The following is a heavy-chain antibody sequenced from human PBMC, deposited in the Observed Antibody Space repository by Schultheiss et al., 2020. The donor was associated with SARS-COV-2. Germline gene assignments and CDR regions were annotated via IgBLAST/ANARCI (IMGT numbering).Heavy chain of an antibody. CDR2: INHSGST. D-gene: IGHD5-18*01. CDR1: GGSFSGYY. Sequence: SETLSLTCAVYGGSFSGYYWSWIRQPPGKGLEWIGEINHSGSTNYNPSLKSRVTISVDKSKNQFSLKLSSVTAADTAVYYCARAARYGQPGLYGMLVWGQGTTVTVSS. V-gene: IGHV4-34*01. J-gene: IGHJ6*02. CDR3: ARAARYGQPGLYGMLV.